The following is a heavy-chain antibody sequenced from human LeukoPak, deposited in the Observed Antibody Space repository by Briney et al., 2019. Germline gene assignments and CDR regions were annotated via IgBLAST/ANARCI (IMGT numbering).Heavy chain of an antibody. V-gene: IGHV4-39*07. CDR1: GAFISSDDYF. CDR3: ARTRGRVSKTDFDS. J-gene: IGHJ4*02. CDR2: IYYSGNT. Sequence: SETLPLTCTVSGAFISSDDYFWGWIRQPPGKGLEWIATIYYSGNTYYNPSLSSRVTISADSSKNQFSLRLRSVTAADAAVYFCARTRGRVSKTDFDSWGQGTLVTVSS. D-gene: IGHD5/OR15-5a*01.